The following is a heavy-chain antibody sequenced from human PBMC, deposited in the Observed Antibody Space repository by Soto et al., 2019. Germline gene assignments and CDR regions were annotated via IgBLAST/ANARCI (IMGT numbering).Heavy chain of an antibody. CDR1: GVSINDYY. CDR3: ARDKGIAVGSFDY. CDR2: VYNSGST. V-gene: IGHV4-59*01. Sequence: QVQLQESGPGLVKPSETLSLTCTVSGVSINDYYWSWIRQSPGKGLEWIGYVYNSGSTNYNPSLKSRVTMSLDTSKSQLSLKLSSVTAADTAVYYCARDKGIAVGSFDYWGQGTLVTVSS. J-gene: IGHJ4*02. D-gene: IGHD6-19*01.